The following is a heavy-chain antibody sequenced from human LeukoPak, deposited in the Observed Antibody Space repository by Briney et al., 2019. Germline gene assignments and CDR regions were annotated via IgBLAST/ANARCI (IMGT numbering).Heavy chain of an antibody. V-gene: IGHV3-21*01. CDR2: ISSSSSYI. J-gene: IGHJ6*02. Sequence: GGSLRLSCAASGFTFSSYSMNWVRQAPGKGLEWVSSISSSSSYIYYADSVKGRFTISRDNAKNSLYLQMNSLRAEDTAAYYCARAPYYDFWSGYYPPVRDYGMDVWGQGTTVTVSS. CDR1: GFTFSSYS. CDR3: ARAPYYDFWSGYYPPVRDYGMDV. D-gene: IGHD3-3*01.